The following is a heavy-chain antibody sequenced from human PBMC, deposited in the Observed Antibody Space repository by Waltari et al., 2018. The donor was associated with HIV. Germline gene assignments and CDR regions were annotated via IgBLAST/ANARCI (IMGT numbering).Heavy chain of an antibody. D-gene: IGHD3-22*01. Sequence: QVQLVQSGAEVKKPGASVKVSCKASGYTFTGYYMYWVRQAPGQGLEWREVSNPDSGGTNDAQKFQGRVTMTRDTSISTAYMELSRLRSDDTAVYYCARDTPDAYYYDTSGYGSWGQGTLVTVSS. J-gene: IGHJ5*02. V-gene: IGHV1-2*02. CDR2: SNPDSGGT. CDR1: GYTFTGYY. CDR3: ARDTPDAYYYDTSGYGS.